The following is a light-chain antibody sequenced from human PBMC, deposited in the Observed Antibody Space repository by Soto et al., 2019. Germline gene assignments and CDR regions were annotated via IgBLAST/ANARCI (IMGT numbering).Light chain of an antibody. CDR2: DAS. V-gene: IGKV3D-15*01. CDR1: QSVSSY. CDR3: QQYNNWPLWT. Sequence: EIVLTQSPGTLSLSPGERAILSCRASQSVSSYLAWYQQKPGQAPRLLIYDASNRATGVPTRFSGSGSGTEFTLTITSLQSEDFAVYYCQQYNNWPLWTFGQGTKVDI. J-gene: IGKJ1*01.